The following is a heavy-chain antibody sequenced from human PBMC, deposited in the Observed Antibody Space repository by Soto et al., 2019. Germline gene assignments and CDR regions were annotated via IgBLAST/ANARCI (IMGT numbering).Heavy chain of an antibody. CDR2: ISSSSSTI. D-gene: IGHD6-13*01. CDR1: GFTFSSYS. CDR3: ARHPERIAESGWFDP. V-gene: IGHV3-48*01. J-gene: IGHJ5*02. Sequence: EVQLVESGGGLVQPGGSLRLSCAASGFTFSSYSMNWVRQAPGKGLEWVSYISSSSSTIYYAYSVKGRFTISRDNAKNSMYLQMNSLRAEDTAVYYCARHPERIAESGWFDPWGQGTLVTVSS.